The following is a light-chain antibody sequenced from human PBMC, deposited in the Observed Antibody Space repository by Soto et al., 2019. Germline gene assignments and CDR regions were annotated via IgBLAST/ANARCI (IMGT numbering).Light chain of an antibody. CDR1: QSVGRNY. J-gene: IGKJ2*01. Sequence: EIVLTQSPGTLSLSPGESATLSCRASQSVGRNYLAWFQHKPDQAPRLLIYDASNRATGVPDRFSGSGSGTDFTLSVTRLEPEDFAVYFCQQYGDSPMYTFGQGTKLEI. CDR3: QQYGDSPMYT. CDR2: DAS. V-gene: IGKV3-20*01.